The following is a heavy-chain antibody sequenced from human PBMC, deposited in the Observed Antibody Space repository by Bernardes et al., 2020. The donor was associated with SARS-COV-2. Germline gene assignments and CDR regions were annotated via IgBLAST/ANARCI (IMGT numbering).Heavy chain of an antibody. CDR1: GGSISSGDYY. CDR2: VYYTGST. Sequence: SATLSPTCTVSGGSISSGDYYWSWIRQPKGKGLEWIGYVYYTGSTYYNPSLKSRVTMSVDKSKNQFSLKLSSVTAADTAVYYCASNSYGSGRYSWGQGTLVTGSS. CDR3: ASNSYGSGRYS. V-gene: IGHV4-30-4*01. J-gene: IGHJ4*02. D-gene: IGHD3-10*01.